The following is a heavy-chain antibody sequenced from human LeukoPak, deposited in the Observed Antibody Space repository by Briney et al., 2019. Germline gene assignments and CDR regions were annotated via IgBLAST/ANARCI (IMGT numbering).Heavy chain of an antibody. Sequence: PGGSLRLSCAASGFTFSSYWMSWVRQAPGKGLEWVANIKQDGSEKYYVDSVKGRFTVSRDNAKNSLYLQMNSLRAEDTAVYHCARDPTWYSEGHWGQGTLVTVSS. CDR1: GFTFSSYW. V-gene: IGHV3-7*01. CDR3: ARDPTWYSEGH. D-gene: IGHD2-21*02. J-gene: IGHJ4*02. CDR2: IKQDGSEK.